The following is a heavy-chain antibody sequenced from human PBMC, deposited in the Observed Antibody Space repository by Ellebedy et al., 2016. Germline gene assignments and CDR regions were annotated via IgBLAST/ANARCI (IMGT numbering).Heavy chain of an antibody. D-gene: IGHD6-19*01. Sequence: GGSLRLPCAATGFGFSDNWMHWVRQVPEKGLLWVTAINSDGSSRTYADSVRGRFTISRDNARNTVYLQMNNLRVEDTAVYYCAVPPYITVADPFESWGQGTLVTVSA. CDR3: AVPPYITVADPFES. V-gene: IGHV3-74*01. CDR1: GFGFSDNW. CDR2: INSDGSSR. J-gene: IGHJ4*02.